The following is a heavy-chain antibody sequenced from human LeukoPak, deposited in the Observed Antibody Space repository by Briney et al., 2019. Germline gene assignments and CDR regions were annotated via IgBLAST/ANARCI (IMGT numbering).Heavy chain of an antibody. CDR3: ARTPSSEQQLSFDN. CDR2: ISSSGRSI. V-gene: IGHV3-48*03. D-gene: IGHD6-13*01. Sequence: GGSLRLSCVASGFTFSNEMNWVRQAPGKGLEWVSYISSSGRSIYYADSVKGRFTISRDNAKNSLSLQMNSLRAEDTAVYYCARTPSSEQQLSFDNWGQGTLVTVSS. CDR1: GFTFSNE. J-gene: IGHJ4*02.